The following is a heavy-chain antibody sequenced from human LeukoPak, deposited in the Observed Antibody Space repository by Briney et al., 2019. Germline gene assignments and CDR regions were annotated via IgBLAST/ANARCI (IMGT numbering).Heavy chain of an antibody. Sequence: QPGGSLRLSCAASGITFSSYWMSWVRQAPGKGLEWVANINQDASETQYADSVQGRFTISRDNAKNSLYVQMNSLRVEDTAIYYCCVYKAANWFDPWGQGTLVTVSS. CDR2: INQDASET. CDR3: CVYKAANWFDP. J-gene: IGHJ5*02. D-gene: IGHD5/OR15-5a*01. V-gene: IGHV3-7*01. CDR1: GITFSSYW.